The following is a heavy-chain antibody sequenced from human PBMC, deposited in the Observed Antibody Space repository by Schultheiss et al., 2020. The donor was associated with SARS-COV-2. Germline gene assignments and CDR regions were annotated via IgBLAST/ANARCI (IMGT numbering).Heavy chain of an antibody. Sequence: GGSLRLSCAASGFTFSSYGMHWVRQAPGKRLEWVAVISYDGSNKYYADSVKGRFTISRDNSKNTLYLQMNSLRAEDTAVYYCARDGSSGYYSWFDPWGQGTLVTVSS. CDR2: ISYDGSNK. J-gene: IGHJ5*02. D-gene: IGHD3-22*01. CDR3: ARDGSSGYYSWFDP. CDR1: GFTFSSYG. V-gene: IGHV3-30*03.